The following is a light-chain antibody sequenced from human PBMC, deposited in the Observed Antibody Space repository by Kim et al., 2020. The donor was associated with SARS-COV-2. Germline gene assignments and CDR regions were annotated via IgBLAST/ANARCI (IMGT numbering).Light chain of an antibody. V-gene: IGLV3-25*03. CDR2: KDS. CDR1: ALPKQY. CDR3: QSADSSGTIGV. Sequence: YELTQPPSVSVSPGQTARITCSGDALPKQYAYWYQQKPGQAPVLVIYKDSERPSGIPERFSGSSSGTTVTLTISGVQAEDEADYYCQSADSSGTIGVFGGGTKLTVL. J-gene: IGLJ3*02.